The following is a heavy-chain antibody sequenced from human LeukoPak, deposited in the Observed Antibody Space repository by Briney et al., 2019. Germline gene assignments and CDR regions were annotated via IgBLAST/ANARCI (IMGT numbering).Heavy chain of an antibody. CDR1: GFTFSSYS. J-gene: IGHJ6*02. CDR3: VRAQYYYDSSGTERYYYYGMDV. CDR2: ISSSSSYI. V-gene: IGHV3-21*01. D-gene: IGHD3-22*01. Sequence: GGSLRLSCAASGFTFSSYSMNWVRQAPGKGLEWVSSISSSSSYIYYADSVKGRFTISRDNAKNSLYLQMNSLRAEDTAVYYCVRAQYYYDSSGTERYYYYGMDVWGQGTTVTVSS.